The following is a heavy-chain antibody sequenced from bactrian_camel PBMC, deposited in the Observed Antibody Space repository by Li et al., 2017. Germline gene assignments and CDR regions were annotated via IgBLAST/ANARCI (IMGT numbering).Heavy chain of an antibody. CDR1: GHTYSTYC. CDR3: GYTSLSLCAAQTWVQAPASHRPY. D-gene: IGHD1*01. Sequence: VQLVESGGGSVQAEGSLTLSCAVSGHTYSTYCVAWFRQRPGSEREGVAAIETDGRIKYPNSVKGRFTISLDDAKNTVYLQMNSLTPEDTAMYYCGYTSLSLCAAQTWVQAPASHRPYWGQGTQVTVS. V-gene: IGHV3S53*01. J-gene: IGHJ4*01. CDR2: IETDGRI.